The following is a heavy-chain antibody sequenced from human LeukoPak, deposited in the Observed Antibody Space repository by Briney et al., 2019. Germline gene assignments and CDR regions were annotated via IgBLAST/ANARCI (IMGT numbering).Heavy chain of an antibody. J-gene: IGHJ4*02. CDR1: GFTFSSYA. CDR3: AKESRAVAGYYFDY. V-gene: IGHV3-23*01. CDR2: ISASGGST. D-gene: IGHD6-19*01. Sequence: SGGSLRPSCAASGFTFSSYAMSWVRQAPGKGLEWVSGISASGGSTYYADSVKGRFTISRDNSKNTLYLQMNSLRAEDTAVYYCAKESRAVAGYYFDYWGQGTLVTVSS.